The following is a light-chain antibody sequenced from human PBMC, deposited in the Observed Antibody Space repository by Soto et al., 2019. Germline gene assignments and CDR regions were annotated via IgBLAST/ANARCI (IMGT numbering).Light chain of an antibody. V-gene: IGKV1-9*01. CDR2: DAS. CDR1: LGVARY. Sequence: IQLTQSPSSLSASVGDRVTITCRASLGVARYLAWYQQKPGTAPKLLIYDASTLQSGVPSRFSGSGSGTDFTLTISSLQPEDSATYYCQHLNSYPRTFGHGTKVDVK. J-gene: IGKJ1*01. CDR3: QHLNSYPRT.